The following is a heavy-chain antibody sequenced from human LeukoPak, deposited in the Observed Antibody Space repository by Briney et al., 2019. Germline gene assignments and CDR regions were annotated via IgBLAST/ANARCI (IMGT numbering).Heavy chain of an antibody. J-gene: IGHJ5*01. CDR2: IKGDGSHT. D-gene: IGHD3-9*01. CDR1: GFIFSNYW. CDR3: VRDWDHFDFDS. Sequence: GGSLTLSRAASGFIFSNYWMHWVRQARGKGLVWVSRIKGDGSHTIYADSVKGRFTISRDNAKNTLYLQMRSLRAEDTAVYYCVRDWDHFDFDSWGQGTLVTVSS. V-gene: IGHV3-74*01.